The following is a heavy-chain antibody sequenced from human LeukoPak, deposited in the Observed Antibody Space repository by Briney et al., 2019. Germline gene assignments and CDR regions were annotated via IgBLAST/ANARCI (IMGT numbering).Heavy chain of an antibody. J-gene: IGHJ5*02. D-gene: IGHD1-1*01. CDR3: ARGERGAGTRMNVNWFDP. CDR2: INHSGST. V-gene: IGHV4-34*01. CDR1: GGSFSGYY. Sequence: PSETLSLTCAVYGGSFSGYYWSWIRQPPGKGLEWIGEINHSGSTNYNPSLKSRVTISVDTSKNQFSLKLSSVTAADTAVYYCARGERGAGTRMNVNWFDPWGQGTLVTVSS.